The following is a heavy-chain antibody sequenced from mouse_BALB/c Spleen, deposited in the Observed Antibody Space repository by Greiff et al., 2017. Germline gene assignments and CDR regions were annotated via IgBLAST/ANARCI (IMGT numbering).Heavy chain of an antibody. CDR3: TREKVGGWFAY. CDR2: ISSGGSYT. J-gene: IGHJ3*01. V-gene: IGHV5-6-4*01. D-gene: IGHD3-1*01. CDR1: GFTFSSYT. Sequence: EVKVVESGGGLVKPGGSLKLSCAASGFTFSSYTMSWVRQTPEKRLEWVATISSGGSYTYYPDSVKGRFTISGDNAKNTLYLQMSSLKSEDTAMYYCTREKVGGWFAYWGQGTLVTVSA.